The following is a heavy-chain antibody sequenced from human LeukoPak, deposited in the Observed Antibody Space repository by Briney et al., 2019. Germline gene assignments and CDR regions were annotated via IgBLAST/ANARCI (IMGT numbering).Heavy chain of an antibody. J-gene: IGHJ6*02. CDR1: GGSISSYY. V-gene: IGHV4-59*01. CDR3: ARAGVNSYYYYGMDV. Sequence: SETLSLTCTVSGGSISSYYWSWIRQPPGKGLEWIGYIYYSGSTNYNPSLKSRVTISVDTSKNQFSLKLSSVTAADTAVYYCARAGVNSYYYYGMDVWGQGTTVTVSS. CDR2: IYYSGST. D-gene: IGHD1-14*01.